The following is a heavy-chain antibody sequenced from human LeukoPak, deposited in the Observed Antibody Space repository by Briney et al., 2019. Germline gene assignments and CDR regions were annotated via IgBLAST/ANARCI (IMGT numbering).Heavy chain of an antibody. CDR3: ARVIVVDQWYFDL. V-gene: IGHV1-69*13. J-gene: IGHJ2*01. CDR1: GDTFSSYA. D-gene: IGHD3-22*01. Sequence: GASVKVSCKASGDTFSSYAISWVRQAPGQGLEWMGGIIPIFGTTNYAQKFQGRVTITADESTSTAYMELSSLRSEDTALYYCARVIVVDQWYFDLWGRGTLVTVSS. CDR2: IIPIFGTT.